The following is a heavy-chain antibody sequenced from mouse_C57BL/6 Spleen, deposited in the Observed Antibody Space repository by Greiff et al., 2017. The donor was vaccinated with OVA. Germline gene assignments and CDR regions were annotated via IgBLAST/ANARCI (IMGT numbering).Heavy chain of an antibody. D-gene: IGHD1-1*01. CDR2: ISYSGST. CDR3: AREGTTVGNGGYFDV. V-gene: IGHV3-8*01. Sequence: VQLQQSGPGLAKPSQTLSLTCSVTGYSITSDYWNWIRKFPGNKLEYMGYISYSGSTYYNPSLKSRISITRDTSKNQYYLQLNSVTTEDTATYCCAREGTTVGNGGYFDVWGTGTTSTVST. CDR1: GYSITSDY. J-gene: IGHJ1*03.